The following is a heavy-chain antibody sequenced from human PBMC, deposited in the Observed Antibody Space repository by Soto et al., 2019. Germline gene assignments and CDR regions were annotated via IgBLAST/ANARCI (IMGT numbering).Heavy chain of an antibody. V-gene: IGHV3-23*01. CDR3: AKGRGQNWNFDY. J-gene: IGHJ4*02. CDR2: ISGRGATA. D-gene: IGHD1-1*01. Sequence: EVQLLESGGASDQPGGPRKISFAAYGSTFSSKPMHWFRRPPGKGLDWISRISGRGATAYYPVSLKGRFSISRDSLVNTLYLQMNSLRAEDTAVYYCAKGRGQNWNFDYWGQGTLVTVSP. CDR1: GSTFSSKP.